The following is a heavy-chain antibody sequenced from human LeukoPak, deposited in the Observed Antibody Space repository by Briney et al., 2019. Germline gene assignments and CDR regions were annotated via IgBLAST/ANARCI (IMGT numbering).Heavy chain of an antibody. CDR1: GGSISSSNYY. CDR2: IYYSGSA. V-gene: IGHV4-39*01. D-gene: IGHD3-10*01. Sequence: SETLSLTCTVSGGSISSSNYYWGWIRQPPGKGLEWIGSIYYSGSAYYNPSLKSRVTISVDTSKNQFSLKLNSVTAADTAVFYCARHKGVSGTDYLDYWGQGTLVTVSS. J-gene: IGHJ4*02. CDR3: ARHKGVSGTDYLDY.